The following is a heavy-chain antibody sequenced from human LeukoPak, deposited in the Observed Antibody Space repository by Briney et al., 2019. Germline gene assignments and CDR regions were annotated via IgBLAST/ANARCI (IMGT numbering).Heavy chain of an antibody. D-gene: IGHD3-22*01. Sequence: PGGSLRLSCAASGFTFSSYAMSWVRQAPGKGLEWVSAISGSGGSTYYADSVKGRFTISRDNSKNTLYLQMNSLRAEDTAVYYCAKAPRAYDSSGYYPIDYWGQGTLVTVSS. J-gene: IGHJ4*02. CDR3: AKAPRAYDSSGYYPIDY. V-gene: IGHV3-23*01. CDR1: GFTFSSYA. CDR2: ISGSGGST.